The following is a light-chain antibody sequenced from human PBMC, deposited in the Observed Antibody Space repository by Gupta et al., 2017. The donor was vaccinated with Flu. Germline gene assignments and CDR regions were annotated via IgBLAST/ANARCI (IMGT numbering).Light chain of an antibody. Sequence: SYVLPQPPSVSVAPGQTARITCGGTNIGSKSVHWYRQRPGQAPVLVVYDDRDRPSGFPERFSGSHSGNTATLTISRVEVGDEADYHCQVWDSGSDHPGVFGGGTKLTVL. CDR2: DDR. V-gene: IGLV3-21*02. J-gene: IGLJ2*01. CDR1: NIGSKS. CDR3: QVWDSGSDHPGV.